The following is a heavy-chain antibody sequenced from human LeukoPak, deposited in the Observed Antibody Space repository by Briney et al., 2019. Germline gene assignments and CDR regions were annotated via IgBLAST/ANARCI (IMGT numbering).Heavy chain of an antibody. D-gene: IGHD6-19*01. Sequence: SETLSLTCTVSGGSISSYYWSWIRQPPGKGLEWIGYIYYSGSTNYNPSLESRVTISVDTSKNQFSLKLSSVTATDTAVYYCARDRPGYSSGWYDLGGAFDIWGQGTMVTVSS. V-gene: IGHV4-59*01. CDR1: GGSISSYY. CDR3: ARDRPGYSSGWYDLGGAFDI. CDR2: IYYSGST. J-gene: IGHJ3*02.